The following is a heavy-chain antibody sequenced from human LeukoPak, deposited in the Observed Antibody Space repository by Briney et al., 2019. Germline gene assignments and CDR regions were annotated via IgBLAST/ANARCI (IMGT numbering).Heavy chain of an antibody. Sequence: ASVNVSCKASGYTFTGYYIHWVRQAPGQGLEWMGWINPNSGGTNYAQKYPGRVTMTRDTSISTAYMELSRLRSDDTAVYYCARRDPGWRGAFDIWGQGTMVTVSS. CDR1: GYTFTGYY. V-gene: IGHV1-2*02. CDR2: INPNSGGT. D-gene: IGHD3-3*01. J-gene: IGHJ3*02. CDR3: ARRDPGWRGAFDI.